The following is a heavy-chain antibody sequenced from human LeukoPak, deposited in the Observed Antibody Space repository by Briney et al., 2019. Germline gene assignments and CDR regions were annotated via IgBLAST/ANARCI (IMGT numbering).Heavy chain of an antibody. CDR2: INSDGSST. V-gene: IGHV3-74*01. D-gene: IGHD1-26*01. Sequence: PGGSLRLSCAASGFTFSSYWMHWVRQAPGKGLVWVSRINSDGSSTSYADSVQGRFTISRDNAKNTLYLQMNSLRAEDTAVYYCARKTVGPYAFDNWGQGTMVTVSS. CDR1: GFTFSSYW. J-gene: IGHJ3*02. CDR3: ARKTVGPYAFDN.